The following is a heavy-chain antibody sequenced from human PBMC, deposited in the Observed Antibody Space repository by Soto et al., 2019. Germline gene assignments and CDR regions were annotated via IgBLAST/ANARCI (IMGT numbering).Heavy chain of an antibody. J-gene: IGHJ4*02. Sequence: HPGGSLRLSCAASEFSFDDYAMSWVRQAPGKGLEWVSSITFTGVSTYYADSVEGRFTISRDNSKDTLYLQMNSLRAEDTAIYYCAKASVWYPYFDSWGQGTLVTVSS. CDR3: AKASVWYPYFDS. CDR1: EFSFDDYA. D-gene: IGHD6-13*01. CDR2: ITFTGVST. V-gene: IGHV3-23*01.